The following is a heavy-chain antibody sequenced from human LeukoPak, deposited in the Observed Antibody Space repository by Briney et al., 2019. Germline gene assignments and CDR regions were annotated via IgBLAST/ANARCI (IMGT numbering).Heavy chain of an antibody. V-gene: IGHV3-30*02. CDR1: GFTFSSYA. CDR2: IRYDGSNK. J-gene: IGHJ4*02. CDR3: AKTRNYDFWSGYFDY. Sequence: GWSLRLSCAASGFTFSSYAMHWVRQAPGKGLEWVAFIRYDGSNKYYADSVKGRLTISRDNSKNTLYLQMNSLRAEDTAVYYCAKTRNYDFWSGYFDYWGQGTLVTVSS. D-gene: IGHD3-3*01.